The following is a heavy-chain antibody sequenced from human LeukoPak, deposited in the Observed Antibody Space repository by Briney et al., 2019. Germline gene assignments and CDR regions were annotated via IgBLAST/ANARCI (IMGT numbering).Heavy chain of an antibody. J-gene: IGHJ5*02. CDR2: IYYSGST. V-gene: IGHV4-31*03. D-gene: IGHD2-2*01. CDR1: GGSISSGGYY. CDR3: AREVVPAAIRDLRWFDP. Sequence: SETLSLTCTVSGGSISSGGYYWSWIRQHPGRGLEWIGYIYYSGSTYYNPSLKSRVTISVDTSKNQFSLKLSSVTAADTAVYYCAREVVPAAIRDLRWFDPWGQGTLVTVSS.